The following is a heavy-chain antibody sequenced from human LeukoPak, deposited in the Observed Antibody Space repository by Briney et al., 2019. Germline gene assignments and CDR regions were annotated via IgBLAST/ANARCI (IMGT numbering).Heavy chain of an antibody. CDR2: IIPIFGTA. CDR3: ARYGPYDFWSGYPRLYYMDV. V-gene: IGHV1-69*05. Sequence: ASVKVSCKASGGTFSSYAISWVRQAPGQGLEWMGGIIPIFGTANYAQKFQGRVTSTTDESTSTAYMELSSLRSEDTAVYYCARYGPYDFWSGYPRLYYMDVWGKGTTVTVSS. CDR1: GGTFSSYA. D-gene: IGHD3-3*01. J-gene: IGHJ6*03.